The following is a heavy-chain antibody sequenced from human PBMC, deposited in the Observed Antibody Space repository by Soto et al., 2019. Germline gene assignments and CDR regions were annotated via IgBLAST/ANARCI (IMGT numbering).Heavy chain of an antibody. V-gene: IGHV1-18*01. J-gene: IGHJ4*02. CDR3: ARGYYDILTGYPQGPPHFDY. CDR1: GYTFTGDG. Sequence: ASVKGSCTASGYTFTGDGISWVRQAPGQGLEWMGWISAYNGNTNYAQKLRGRVTMTTDTSTSTAYMELRSLRSDDTAVYYCARGYYDILTGYPQGPPHFDYWGQGTLVPVPS. D-gene: IGHD3-9*01. CDR2: ISAYNGNT.